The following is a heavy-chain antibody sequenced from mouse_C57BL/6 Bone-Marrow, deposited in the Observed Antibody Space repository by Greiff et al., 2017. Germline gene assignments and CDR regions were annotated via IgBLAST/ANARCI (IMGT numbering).Heavy chain of an antibody. CDR3: ARPQLGRGYFDY. D-gene: IGHD4-1*02. J-gene: IGHJ2*01. V-gene: IGHV8-8*01. CDR2: IWWDDDK. CDR1: GFSLSTFGMG. Sequence: QVTLKVSGPGILQPSQTLSLTCSFSGFSLSTFGMGVGWIRQPSGKGLEWLAHIWWDDDKYYNPALKSRPPISKDTTKNQVILKIANVDTADTATYYCARPQLGRGYFDYWGQGTTLTVSS.